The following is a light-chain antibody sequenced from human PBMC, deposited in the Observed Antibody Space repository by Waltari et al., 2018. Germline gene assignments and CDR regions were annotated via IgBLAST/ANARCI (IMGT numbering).Light chain of an antibody. CDR2: STS. CDR1: QTVSSTY. CDR3: QLYDGSRT. J-gene: IGKJ1*01. Sequence: EIVLTQSPGPLSLSPGEGVTLSCRASQTVSSTYLAWYQQKPGQAPRLLIYSTSTRATGIPDKFSGSGSGTDFTLTISRLEPEDFAVYYCQLYDGSRTFGQGTKVEIK. V-gene: IGKV3-20*01.